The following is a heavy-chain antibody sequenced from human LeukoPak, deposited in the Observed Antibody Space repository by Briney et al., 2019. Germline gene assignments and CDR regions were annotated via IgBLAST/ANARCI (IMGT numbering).Heavy chain of an antibody. CDR1: GYTFTSYG. J-gene: IGHJ5*02. D-gene: IGHD6-13*01. Sequence: ASVKVSCKASGYTFTSYGISWVRQAPGQGLEWMGWISAYNGNTNYAQKLQGGVTMTTDTSTSTAYMELRSLRSDDTAVYYCAREGKVIAAAGTNWFDPWGQGTLVTVSS. CDR3: AREGKVIAAAGTNWFDP. CDR2: ISAYNGNT. V-gene: IGHV1-18*01.